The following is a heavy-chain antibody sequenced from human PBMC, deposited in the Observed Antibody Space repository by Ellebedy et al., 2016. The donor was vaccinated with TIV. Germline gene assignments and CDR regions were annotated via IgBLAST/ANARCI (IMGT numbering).Heavy chain of an antibody. J-gene: IGHJ4*02. CDR3: ARALGEVIVRAFDT. CDR1: GFLLSDTPMG. D-gene: IGHD2-21*01. V-gene: IGHV2-26*01. CDR2: IFSGDDK. Sequence: SGPTLVKPTETLTLTCTVSGFLLSDTPMGVTWIRQPPGKALEWLTHIFSGDDKYYNPSLKNRVTISKDTSKSQVVLTMIDMDPVDTATYYCARALGEVIVRAFDTWGQGIPVTVSS.